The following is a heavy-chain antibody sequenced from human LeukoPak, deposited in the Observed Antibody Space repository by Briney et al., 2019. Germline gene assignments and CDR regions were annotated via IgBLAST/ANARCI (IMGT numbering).Heavy chain of an antibody. V-gene: IGHV4-38-2*01. D-gene: IGHD6-13*01. CDR1: GYSISSGYY. Sequence: PSETLSLTCAVSGYSISSGYYWGWIRQPPGKGLEWIGSIYHSGSTYYNPSLKSRVTISVDTSKNQFSLKLSSVTAADTAVYYCARAPQHLAPRYIDCWGQGTLVTVSS. CDR2: IYHSGST. J-gene: IGHJ4*02. CDR3: ARAPQHLAPRYIDC.